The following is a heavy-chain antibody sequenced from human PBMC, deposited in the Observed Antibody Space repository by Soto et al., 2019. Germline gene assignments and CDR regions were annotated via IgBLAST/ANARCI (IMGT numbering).Heavy chain of an antibody. CDR1: GYTFTSYD. Sequence: QVPLVQSGAEVKKPGASLRVSCKTSGYTFTSYDINWVRQATGQGLEWMGWMNPNSGYSGHTQKCQGRVTMTRDTSISTAYMELSSLRSEDTAVYYCARTDGDLDYWGQGTLVTVSS. D-gene: IGHD4-17*01. CDR2: MNPNSGYS. V-gene: IGHV1-8*01. J-gene: IGHJ4*02. CDR3: ARTDGDLDY.